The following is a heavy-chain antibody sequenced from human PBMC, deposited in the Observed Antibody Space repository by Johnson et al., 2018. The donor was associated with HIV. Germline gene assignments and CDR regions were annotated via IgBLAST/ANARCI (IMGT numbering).Heavy chain of an antibody. D-gene: IGHD1-14*01. CDR3: ARSTTSKAHAFDI. Sequence: QEKLVESGGGVVQPGRSLRLSCAASGFTFTSYAMHWVRQAPGKGLEWVAVISYDGSNKYYADSVKGRFTISRDNSKNTLFLQMNSLRAEDPAVFYCARSTTSKAHAFDIGCQWTMVTVSS. V-gene: IGHV3-30*04. CDR2: ISYDGSNK. CDR1: GFTFTSYA. J-gene: IGHJ3*02.